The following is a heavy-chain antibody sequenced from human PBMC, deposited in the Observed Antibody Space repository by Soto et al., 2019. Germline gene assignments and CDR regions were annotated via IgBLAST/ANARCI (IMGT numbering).Heavy chain of an antibody. V-gene: IGHV1-18*01. D-gene: IGHD3-22*01. CDR3: ARDLLTYYYDSSGYLGSSFDY. Sequence: GASVKVSCKASGYTFTSYGISWVRQAPGQGLEWMGWISAYNGNTNYAQKLQGRVTMTRDTSTSTVYMELSSLRSEDTAVYYCARDLLTYYYDSSGYLGSSFDYWGQGTLVTVSS. J-gene: IGHJ4*02. CDR2: ISAYNGNT. CDR1: GYTFTSYG.